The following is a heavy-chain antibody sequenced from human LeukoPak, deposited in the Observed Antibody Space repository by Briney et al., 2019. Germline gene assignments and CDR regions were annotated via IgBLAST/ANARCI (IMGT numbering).Heavy chain of an antibody. CDR3: ARIRGSYSDY. V-gene: IGHV2-70*13. J-gene: IGHJ4*02. CDR1: GGSISSSSYY. Sequence: KPSETLSPTCTVSGGSISSSSYYWGWIRQPPGKALEWLALIDWDDDKYYSTSLETRLTISKDTSKNQVVLTLTNVDPVDTATYYCARIRGSYSDYWSQGTLVTVSS. CDR2: IDWDDDK. D-gene: IGHD3-10*01.